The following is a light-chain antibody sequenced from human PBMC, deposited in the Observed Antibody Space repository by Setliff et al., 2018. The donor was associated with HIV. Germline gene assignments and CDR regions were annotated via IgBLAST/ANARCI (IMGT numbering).Light chain of an antibody. V-gene: IGLV2-14*03. CDR1: SSDVGGYSL. Sequence: QSVLTQPASMSGSPGQSINISCTGTSSDVGGYSLVSWYQQHPGKAPKLLIYEVTNRASGVSNRFSGSKSGNTASLTISGLQAEDEADYYCSSYAITNTLPFGTGTKVTVL. J-gene: IGLJ1*01. CDR2: EVT. CDR3: SSYAITNTLP.